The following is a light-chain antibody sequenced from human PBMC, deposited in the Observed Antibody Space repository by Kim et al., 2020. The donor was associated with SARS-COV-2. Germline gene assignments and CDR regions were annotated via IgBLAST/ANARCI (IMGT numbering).Light chain of an antibody. J-gene: IGKJ1*01. V-gene: IGKV3-20*01. CDR1: QSVNNNY. CDR2: GAS. Sequence: EIVLTQSPGTLSLSPGESATLSCRASQSVNNNYLAWYQQKPGQAPRLLIYGASSRATGIPDRFSGSGSGTDFALTISRLEPEDFAVYFCQHYGSSPRTFGQGTKVDIK. CDR3: QHYGSSPRT.